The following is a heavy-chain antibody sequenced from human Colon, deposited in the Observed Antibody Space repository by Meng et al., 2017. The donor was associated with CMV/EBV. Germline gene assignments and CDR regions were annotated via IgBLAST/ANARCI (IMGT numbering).Heavy chain of an antibody. CDR1: GFRFSNYA. J-gene: IGHJ5*02. CDR2: IGGSTAAT. Sequence: GESLKISCVASGFRFSNYAMTWVRQAPGKGLEWVSGIGGSTAATYHADSVRCRFTISRDNSRNTLFLHMNSLRVEDTAIYSCAKEEATVGYYTNDFDPWGQGTLVTVSS. V-gene: IGHV3-23*01. CDR3: AKEEATVGYYTNDFDP. D-gene: IGHD2-2*03.